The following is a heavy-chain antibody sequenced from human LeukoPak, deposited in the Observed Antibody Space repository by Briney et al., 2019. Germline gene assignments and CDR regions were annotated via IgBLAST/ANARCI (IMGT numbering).Heavy chain of an antibody. CDR2: IYPGDSDT. CDR3: ARTRGSSGLTYYYYGMDV. V-gene: IGHV5-51*01. CDR1: GYCFTSYW. J-gene: IGHJ6*04. D-gene: IGHD6-19*01. Sequence: GESLQSSSKGSGYCFTSYWIGWVRRMPGKGREWMGTIYPGDSDTRYSPSFQGQVTISADKSISTAYLQWSSLKASDTAMYYCARTRGSSGLTYYYYGMDVWGKGTTVTVSS.